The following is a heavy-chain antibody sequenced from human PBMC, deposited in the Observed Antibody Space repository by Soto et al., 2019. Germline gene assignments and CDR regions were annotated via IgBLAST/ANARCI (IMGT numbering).Heavy chain of an antibody. J-gene: IGHJ4*02. V-gene: IGHV4-30-4*01. D-gene: IGHD5-18*01. CDR1: GGSISSGDYY. CDR2: IYYSGST. CDR3: ASNSYGYTFYDY. Sequence: SETLSLTCTVSGGSISSGDYYWSWIRQPPGKGLEWIGYIYYSGSTYYNPSLKSRVTISVDTSKNQFSLKLSSVTAADTAVYYCASNSYGYTFYDYRAQGTPVTVSS.